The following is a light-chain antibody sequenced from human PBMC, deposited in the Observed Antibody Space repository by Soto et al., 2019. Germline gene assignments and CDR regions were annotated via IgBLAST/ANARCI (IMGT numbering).Light chain of an antibody. CDR1: KNDIGVYDF. CDR3: CSYAGSPYV. V-gene: IGLV2-8*01. CDR2: EVV. Sequence: QSVLTQPPSASGSPGQSVTISCTGTKNDIGVYDFVSWYQHHPGKAPRLIIYEVVQRPSGVPDRFSGSKSGNTASLTISGLQAEDEADYYCCSYAGSPYVFGTGTKLTVL. J-gene: IGLJ1*01.